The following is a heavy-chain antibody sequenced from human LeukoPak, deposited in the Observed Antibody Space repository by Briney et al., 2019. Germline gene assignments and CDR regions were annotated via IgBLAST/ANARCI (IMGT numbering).Heavy chain of an antibody. J-gene: IGHJ5*02. CDR3: ARVGYDFWSGYANWFDP. V-gene: IGHV4-39*07. CDR2: IYYSGST. Sequence: SETLSLTCTVSGGSISSSSYYWGWIRQPPGKGLEWIGSIYYSGSTNYNPSLKSRVTISVDTSKNQFSLKLSSVTAADTAVYYCARVGYDFWSGYANWFDPWGQGTLVTVSS. D-gene: IGHD3-3*01. CDR1: GGSISSSSYY.